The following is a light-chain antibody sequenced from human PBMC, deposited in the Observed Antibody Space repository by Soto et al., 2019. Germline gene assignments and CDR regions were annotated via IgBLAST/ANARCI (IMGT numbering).Light chain of an antibody. Sequence: EIVITQSPAVLSVSPGGRATLSCRASQSVGRNLAWFQQRPGQAPMLLIYGASTRAAGVPARFSGSGSGTGVTLTISRLQSEDYVVYSCKQYDNWPPYPFGQGTTVEIK. J-gene: IGKJ2*01. CDR2: GAS. CDR1: QSVGRN. V-gene: IGKV3-15*01. CDR3: KQYDNWPPYP.